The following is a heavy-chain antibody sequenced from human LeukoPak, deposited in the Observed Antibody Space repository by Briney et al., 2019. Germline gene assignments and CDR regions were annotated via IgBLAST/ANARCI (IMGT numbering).Heavy chain of an antibody. Sequence: GGSLRLSCAASRFTFSSYDMHWVRQGTGKGLEWVSGIGIAADTYYLDSVKGRFTISRENAKNSLYLQMNSLRAGDTAVYYCARAHETGENAFDIWGQGTMVTVSS. CDR2: IGIAADT. CDR1: RFTFSSYD. D-gene: IGHD1-1*01. V-gene: IGHV3-13*01. CDR3: ARAHETGENAFDI. J-gene: IGHJ3*02.